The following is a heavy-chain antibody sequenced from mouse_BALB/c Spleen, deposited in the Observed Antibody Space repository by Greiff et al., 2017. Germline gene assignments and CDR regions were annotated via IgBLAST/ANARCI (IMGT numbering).Heavy chain of an antibody. CDR1: GYTFSSYW. CDR3: ARGRRFAY. CDR2: ILPGSGST. Sequence: QVQLKQSGAELMKPGASVKISCKATGYTFSSYWIEWVKQRPGHGLEWIGEILPGSGSTNYNEKFKGKATFTADTPSNTAYMQLSSLTSEDSAVYYCARGRRFAYWGQGTLVTVSA. V-gene: IGHV1-9*01. J-gene: IGHJ3*01.